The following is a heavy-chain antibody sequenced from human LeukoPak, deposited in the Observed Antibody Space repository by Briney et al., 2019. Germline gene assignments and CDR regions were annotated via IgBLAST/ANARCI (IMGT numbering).Heavy chain of an antibody. J-gene: IGHJ4*02. D-gene: IGHD3-10*01. Sequence: GGSLRLSCTASGFHFSNYWMHWVRHAPGKGLVWVSRLNTGGHSTIYADSVMGRFIISRDNAKRTLYLQMNSLRADDRGVYYCTREGAYDSGTYGAGDYWGQGTLVTVSS. CDR2: LNTGGHST. CDR1: GFHFSNYW. V-gene: IGHV3-74*01. CDR3: TREGAYDSGTYGAGDY.